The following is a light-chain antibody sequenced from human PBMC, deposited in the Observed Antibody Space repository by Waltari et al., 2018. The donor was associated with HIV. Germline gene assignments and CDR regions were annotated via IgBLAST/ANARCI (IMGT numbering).Light chain of an antibody. CDR1: SSDVGGYNY. Sequence: QSALTQPASVSGSPGQSLTISCTGTSSDVGGYNYVSWYQQHPGTAPKLMIYEVSNRPSGVSNRFSGSKSGNTASLTISGLQAEDEADYYCSSYTSSSTPWVFGGGTKLTVL. J-gene: IGLJ3*02. V-gene: IGLV2-14*01. CDR3: SSYTSSSTPWV. CDR2: EVS.